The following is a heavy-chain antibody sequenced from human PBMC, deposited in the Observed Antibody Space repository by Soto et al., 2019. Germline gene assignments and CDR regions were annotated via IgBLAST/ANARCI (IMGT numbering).Heavy chain of an antibody. V-gene: IGHV1-46*01. CDR2: INPSGGST. Sequence: GASVKVSCKASGYTFTSYYMHWVRQAPGQGLEWMGIINPSGGSTSYAQKFQGRVTMTRDTSTSTVYMELSSLRAEDTAVYYCVRAIGHYGMDVWGRGTTVTVSS. J-gene: IGHJ6*02. CDR1: GYTFTSYY. D-gene: IGHD3-22*01. CDR3: VRAIGHYGMDV.